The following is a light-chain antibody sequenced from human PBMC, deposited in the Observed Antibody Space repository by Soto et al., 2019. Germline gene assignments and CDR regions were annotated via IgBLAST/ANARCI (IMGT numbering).Light chain of an antibody. J-gene: IGLJ3*02. CDR1: SGHSSYA. CDR2: LNSDGSH. V-gene: IGLV4-69*01. CDR3: QTWGTRSHWV. Sequence: QSVLTQSPSASASLGASVTLTCTLSSGHSSYAIAWHQQQPEKGPRYLMKLNSDGSHSKGDGIPDRFSGSSSGAERYLTISSLQSEDEADYYCQTWGTRSHWVFGGGTKLTVL.